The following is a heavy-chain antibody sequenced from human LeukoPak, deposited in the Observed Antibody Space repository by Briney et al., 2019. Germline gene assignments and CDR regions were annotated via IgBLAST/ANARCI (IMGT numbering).Heavy chain of an antibody. D-gene: IGHD3-22*01. CDR3: ARLNYYDSSGYLGLDY. Sequence: PSETLSLTCTVSGGSISSYYWSWIRQPPGKGLEWIGYIYYSGSTNYNPSLKSRVTISVDTSKNQFSLKLSSVTAADTAVYYCARLNYYDSSGYLGLDYWGQGTLVTVSS. CDR2: IYYSGST. V-gene: IGHV4-59*08. CDR1: GGSISSYY. J-gene: IGHJ4*02.